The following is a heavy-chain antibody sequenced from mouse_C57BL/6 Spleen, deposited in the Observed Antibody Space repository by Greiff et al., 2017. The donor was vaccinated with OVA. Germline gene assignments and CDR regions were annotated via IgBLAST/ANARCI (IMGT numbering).Heavy chain of an antibody. J-gene: IGHJ1*03. CDR1: GFTITDYY. CDR2: IDPDGGET. CDR3: AALNCGGRGGYFDV. D-gene: IGHD1-1*02. V-gene: IGHV14-2*01. Sequence: EVQLQQSGAELVQPGASVKLSCTASGFTITDYYMHWVKQRPAQGLEWIGRIDPDGGETKYAPKFPGKATITADTSSNPASLPLRSLTSEASAVYDCAALNCGGRGGYFDVWGTGTTVTVSS.